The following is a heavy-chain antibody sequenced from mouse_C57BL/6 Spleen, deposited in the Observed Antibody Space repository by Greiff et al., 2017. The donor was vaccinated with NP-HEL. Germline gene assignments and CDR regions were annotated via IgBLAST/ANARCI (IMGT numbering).Heavy chain of an antibody. D-gene: IGHD2-1*01. Sequence: EVQLQQSGPELVKPGASVKISCKASGYTFTDYYMNWVKQSHGKSLEWIGDINPNNGGTSYNQKFKGKATLTVDKSSSTAYMELRSLTSEDSAVYYCAIYGNYGYYYAMDYWGQGTSVTVSS. V-gene: IGHV1-26*01. J-gene: IGHJ4*01. CDR3: AIYGNYGYYYAMDY. CDR1: GYTFTDYY. CDR2: INPNNGGT.